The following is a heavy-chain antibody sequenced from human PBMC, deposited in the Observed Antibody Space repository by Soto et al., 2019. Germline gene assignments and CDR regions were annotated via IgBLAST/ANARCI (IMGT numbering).Heavy chain of an antibody. CDR2: ISGGGSNT. CDR3: AKDSNKFSSSLRGRYFDG. D-gene: IGHD2-2*01. J-gene: IGHJ4*02. V-gene: IGHV3-23*01. Sequence: EVQLLESGGGLVQRGGSLRLSCAASGFPFSSYVMAWVRQAPGKGLEWVSGISGGGSNTFYADSVKGRFTISRDNSKNTLLLQMNSLGAEETAFYYCAKDSNKFSSSLRGRYFDGWGQGMGVTVSS. CDR1: GFPFSSYV.